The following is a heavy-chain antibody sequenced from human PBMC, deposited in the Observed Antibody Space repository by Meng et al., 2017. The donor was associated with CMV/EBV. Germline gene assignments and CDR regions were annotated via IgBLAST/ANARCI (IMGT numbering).Heavy chain of an antibody. Sequence: GGSLRLSCAASGFTFDDYAMHWVRQAPGKGLEWVSGISWNSGSIGYADSVKGRFTISRDNAKNSLYLQMNSLRAEDTALYYCAREISHYGINWFDPWGQGTLVTVSS. CDR2: ISWNSGSI. CDR3: AREISHYGINWFDP. J-gene: IGHJ5*02. CDR1: GFTFDDYA. D-gene: IGHD4-11*01. V-gene: IGHV3-9*01.